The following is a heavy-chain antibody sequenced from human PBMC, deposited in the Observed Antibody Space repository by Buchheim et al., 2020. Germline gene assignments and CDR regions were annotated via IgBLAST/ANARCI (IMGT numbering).Heavy chain of an antibody. CDR3: ARDRGIDWNYASPS. V-gene: IGHV3-48*03. D-gene: IGHD1-7*01. Sequence: EVQLVESGGGLVQPGGSLRLSCAASGFTLSSYEMNWVRQAPGKGLEWVSYISSSGSTIYYADSVKGRFTISRDNAKNSLYLQMNSLRAEDTAVYYCARDRGIDWNYASPSWGQGTL. J-gene: IGHJ4*02. CDR1: GFTLSSYE. CDR2: ISSSGSTI.